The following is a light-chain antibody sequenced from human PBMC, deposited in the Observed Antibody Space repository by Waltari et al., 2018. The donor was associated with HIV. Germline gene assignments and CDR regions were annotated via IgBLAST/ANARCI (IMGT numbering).Light chain of an antibody. CDR1: QRVSRN. Sequence: EIVMTQSPATLSVSPGERATLSCRASQRVSRNLAWYQQKPGQAPRLLIYGASTRATGIPARFSGSGSGTEFTLTISSLQSEDFAVYYCQQYNNWGTFGQGTKVEIK. CDR2: GAS. CDR3: QQYNNWGT. J-gene: IGKJ1*01. V-gene: IGKV3-15*01.